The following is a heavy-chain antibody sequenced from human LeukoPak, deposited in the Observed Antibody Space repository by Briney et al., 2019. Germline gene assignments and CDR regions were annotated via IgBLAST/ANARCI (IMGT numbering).Heavy chain of an antibody. V-gene: IGHV3-21*01. CDR2: ISSSSSYI. D-gene: IGHD1-1*01. CDR3: ARDRSTGTTDY. Sequence: GGSLRLPCAASGFTFSSYSMNWVRQAPGKGLEGVASISSSSSYIYYADSVKGRFTISRDNAKNSLYLQMNSLRAEDTAVYYCARDRSTGTTDYWGQGTLVTVSS. CDR1: GFTFSSYS. J-gene: IGHJ4*02.